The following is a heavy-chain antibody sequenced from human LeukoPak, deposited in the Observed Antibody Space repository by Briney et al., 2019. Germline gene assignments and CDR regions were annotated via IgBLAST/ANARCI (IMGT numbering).Heavy chain of an antibody. V-gene: IGHV3-11*04. Sequence: PGGSLRLSCAASGFTFSDYYMSWIRQAPGKGLEWVSYISSSGSTIYYADSVKGRFTISRDNAKNSLYLQMNSLRAEDTAVYYCAKTSPDSSSYFGYWGQGTLVTVSS. CDR3: AKTSPDSSSYFGY. CDR1: GFTFSDYY. D-gene: IGHD6-13*01. J-gene: IGHJ4*02. CDR2: ISSSGSTI.